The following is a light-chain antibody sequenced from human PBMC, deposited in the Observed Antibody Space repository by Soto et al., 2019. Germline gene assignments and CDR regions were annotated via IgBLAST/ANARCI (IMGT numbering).Light chain of an antibody. CDR2: DVS. V-gene: IGKV3-20*01. CDR1: QSVSSSY. CDR3: QQYGSSPT. J-gene: IGKJ1*01. Sequence: EIVLTQSPGTLSLSPGERATLSCRSSQSVSSSYLAWYQQKPGQAPRLLIYDVSSRAPGIPDRFSGSGSGTDFSLTISRLEPEDSAVYYCQQYGSSPTFGQGTKVEIK.